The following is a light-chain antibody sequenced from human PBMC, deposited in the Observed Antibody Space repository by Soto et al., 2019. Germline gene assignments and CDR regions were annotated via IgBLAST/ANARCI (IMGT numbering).Light chain of an antibody. CDR1: QSINSY. J-gene: IGKJ1*01. Sequence: DVQLTQSPSSLSASVGDRISITCRASQSINSYVAWYQQKPGRSPTILIYAASTLESGVPSRFSGSGSDTDFTLTISGLQPDDAGIYYCQNYKSLSRRFGRAFGQGTKVEIK. CDR2: AAS. V-gene: IGKV1-27*01. CDR3: QNYKSLSRRFGRA.